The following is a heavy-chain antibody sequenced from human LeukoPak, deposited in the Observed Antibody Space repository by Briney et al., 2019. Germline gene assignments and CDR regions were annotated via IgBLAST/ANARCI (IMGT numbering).Heavy chain of an antibody. Sequence: PSETLSLTCTVSGGSISSGGYYWSWIRQHPGKGLEWIGYIYYSGSTYYNPSLKSRVTISVDTSKNQFSLKLSSVTAADTAVYYCARGNYETYVSSGYFDYWGQGTLVTVSS. CDR1: GGSISSGGYY. J-gene: IGHJ4*02. CDR2: IYYSGST. CDR3: ARGNYETYVSSGYFDY. V-gene: IGHV4-31*03. D-gene: IGHD3-22*01.